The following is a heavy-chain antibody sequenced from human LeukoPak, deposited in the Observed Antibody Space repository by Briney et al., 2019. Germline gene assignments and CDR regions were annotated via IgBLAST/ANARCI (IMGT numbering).Heavy chain of an antibody. CDR1: GGSISSYY. J-gene: IGHJ6*03. Sequence: NPSETLSLTCTVSGGSISSYYWSWIRQPPGKGLEWIGYIYYSGSTNYNPSLKSRVIISVDTSKNQFSLKLSSVTAADTAVYYCARVAAAGTGRGYMDVWGKGTTVTVSS. CDR2: IYYSGST. V-gene: IGHV4-59*01. CDR3: ARVAAAGTGRGYMDV. D-gene: IGHD6-13*01.